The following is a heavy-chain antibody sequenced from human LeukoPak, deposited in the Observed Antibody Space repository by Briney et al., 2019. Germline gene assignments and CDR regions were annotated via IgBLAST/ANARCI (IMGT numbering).Heavy chain of an antibody. D-gene: IGHD6-19*01. CDR3: ARDGSGWPLGY. J-gene: IGHJ4*02. V-gene: IGHV3-30*04. Sequence: GRSLRLSCAASGFTFSSYAMHWVRQAPGKGLEWVAVISYDGSDKYYADSVKGRFTISRDNSKHTLYLQMNSLRAEDTAVYYCARDGSGWPLGYWGQGTLVTVSP. CDR1: GFTFSSYA. CDR2: ISYDGSDK.